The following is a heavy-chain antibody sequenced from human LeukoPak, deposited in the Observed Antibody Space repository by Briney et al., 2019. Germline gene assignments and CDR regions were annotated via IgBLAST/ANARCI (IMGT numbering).Heavy chain of an antibody. Sequence: SETLSLTCTVSGVSISSYYWSWLRQPAGKGLEWIGRIYTSGSTNYSPSLKSRITVSVSTSKNHFFLKLSSVNAADRAVYYWARHALVVAHLSQSFVLWGQGTLVTVSS. D-gene: IGHD2-21*01. J-gene: IGHJ5*02. V-gene: IGHV4-4*07. CDR1: GVSISSYY. CDR2: IYTSGST. CDR3: ARHALVVAHLSQSFVL.